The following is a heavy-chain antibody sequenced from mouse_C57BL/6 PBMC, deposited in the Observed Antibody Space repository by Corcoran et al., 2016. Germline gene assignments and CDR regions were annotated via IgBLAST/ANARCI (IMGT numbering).Heavy chain of an antibody. V-gene: IGHV1-26*01. CDR1: GYTFTEDY. CDR2: INPNNGDT. D-gene: IGHD1-1*01. J-gene: IGHJ3*01. Sequence: EVQLQQSGPELVKPRASVKMSCKASGYTFTEDYMNWVKQSQGKRLEWIGDINPNNGDTYYNQKFKGKATLTVDKTSSTAYMELRSLTSEDAAVYYCARDGGFAYWGQGTLVTVSA. CDR3: ARDGGFAY.